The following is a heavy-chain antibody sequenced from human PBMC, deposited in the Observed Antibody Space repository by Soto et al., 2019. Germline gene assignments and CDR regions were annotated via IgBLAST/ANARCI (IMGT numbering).Heavy chain of an antibody. D-gene: IGHD4-17*01. V-gene: IGHV3-30*18. Sequence: GGSLRLSCAASGFTFSSYGMHWVRQAPGKGLEWVAVISYDGSNKYYADSVKGRFTISRDNSKNTLYLQMNSLRAEDTAVYYCAKDSPELTVTWYFQHWGQGTLVTVSS. CDR1: GFTFSSYG. CDR2: ISYDGSNK. CDR3: AKDSPELTVTWYFQH. J-gene: IGHJ1*01.